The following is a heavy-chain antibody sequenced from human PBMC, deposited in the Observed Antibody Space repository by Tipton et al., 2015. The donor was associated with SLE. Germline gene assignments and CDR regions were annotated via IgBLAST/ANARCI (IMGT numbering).Heavy chain of an antibody. D-gene: IGHD1-1*01. V-gene: IGHV4-59*11. CDR1: GGSISSHY. CDR2: IYYSGST. J-gene: IGHJ3*02. CDR3: ARLQPEVGAFGI. Sequence: TLSLTCAVYGGSISSHYWSWIRQPPGKGLEWIGYIYYSGSTNYNPSLKSRVTISVDTSKNQFSLKLSSVTAADTAVYYCARLQPEVGAFGIWGQGTMVTVSS.